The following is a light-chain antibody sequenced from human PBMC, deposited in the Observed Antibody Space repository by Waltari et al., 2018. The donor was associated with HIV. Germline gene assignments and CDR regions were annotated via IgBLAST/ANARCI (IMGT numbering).Light chain of an antibody. J-gene: IGLJ2*01. Sequence: QSVLTQPPPASGTPGQKVTLSCPGGTATIGANLVFWFQQFPGTAPNLLLYGDNLRHSGVPARFSGSKSGTSASLTISGLRSDDEAHYFCAVLDDTLGGGVFGGGTKLTVL. CDR2: GDN. CDR3: AVLDDTLGGGV. V-gene: IGLV1-47*01. CDR1: TATIGANL.